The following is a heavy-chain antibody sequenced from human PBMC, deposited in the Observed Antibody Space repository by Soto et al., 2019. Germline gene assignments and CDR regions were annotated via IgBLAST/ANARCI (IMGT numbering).Heavy chain of an antibody. CDR3: AGSSSTSFDPIYYYYYGMDF. V-gene: IGHV1-18*01. J-gene: IGHJ6*02. CDR1: GYTFTSYG. D-gene: IGHD2-2*01. CDR2: ISAYNGNT. Sequence: GASVKVSCKASGYTFTSYGISWVRQAPGQGLEWMGWISAYNGNTNYAQKLQGRVTMTTDTSTSTAYMELRSLRSDDTAVYYCAGSSSTSFDPIYYYYYGMDFWGQGTTVTVSS.